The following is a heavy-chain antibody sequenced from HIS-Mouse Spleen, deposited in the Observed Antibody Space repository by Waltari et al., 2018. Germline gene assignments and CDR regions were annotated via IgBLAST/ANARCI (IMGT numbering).Heavy chain of an antibody. CDR2: ISYDGSNK. V-gene: IGHV3-30*04. D-gene: IGHD6-6*01. CDR3: ARARAYSSSSAFDI. CDR1: GFTFSSYA. Sequence: QVQLVESGGGVVQPGRSLRLSCAASGFTFSSYAMHWVRQAPGKGVEWVAVISYDGSNKYYADSVKGRFTISRDNSKNTLYLQRNSLRAEDTAVYYCARARAYSSSSAFDIWGQGTMVTVSS. J-gene: IGHJ3*02.